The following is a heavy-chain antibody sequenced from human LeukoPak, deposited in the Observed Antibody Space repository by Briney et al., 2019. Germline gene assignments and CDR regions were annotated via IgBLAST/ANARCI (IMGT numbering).Heavy chain of an antibody. Sequence: PGGSLRLSCAASGFTVSSNHMSWVRQAPGKGLEWVSVIYSGGSTDYADSVKGRFTISRDNLKNTLYLQMNSLRAEDTAVYYCARGPAGYSWGQGTLVNFSS. CDR3: ARGPAGYS. CDR2: IYSGGST. CDR1: GFTVSSNH. V-gene: IGHV3-53*01. J-gene: IGHJ4*02. D-gene: IGHD1-1*01.